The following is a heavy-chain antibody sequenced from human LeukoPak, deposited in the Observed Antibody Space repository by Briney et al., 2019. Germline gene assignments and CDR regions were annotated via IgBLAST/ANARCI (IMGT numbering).Heavy chain of an antibody. V-gene: IGHV3-53*01. Sequence: GGSLRLSCAASGFTVSSNYMSWVRQAPGKGLEWVTVIYSGGSTYYVDSVKGRFTISRDNSKNTLYLQMNSLRAEDMAVYYCARDLNWETYWGQGTLVSVSS. D-gene: IGHD7-27*01. J-gene: IGHJ4*02. CDR1: GFTVSSNY. CDR3: ARDLNWETY. CDR2: IYSGGST.